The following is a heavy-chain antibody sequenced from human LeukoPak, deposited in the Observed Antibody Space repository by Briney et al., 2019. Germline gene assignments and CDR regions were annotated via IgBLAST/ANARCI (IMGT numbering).Heavy chain of an antibody. CDR3: VRDLGSDSSGYYHY. V-gene: IGHV3-11*01. J-gene: IGHJ4*02. D-gene: IGHD3-22*01. CDR1: GFTFSDFS. CDR2: ISSTGSTI. Sequence: PGGSLRPSCAASGFTFSDFSMSWIRHAPGKGLEWLAYISSTGSTIYYADSVRGRFTISRDKAKRSVYLQMDSLRVEDTAVYYCVRDLGSDSSGYYHYWGQGTLVTVSS.